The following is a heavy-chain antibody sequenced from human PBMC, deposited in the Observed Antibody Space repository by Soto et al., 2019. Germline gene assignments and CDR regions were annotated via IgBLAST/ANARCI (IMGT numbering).Heavy chain of an antibody. CDR3: ASQLLTIGSFDF. D-gene: IGHD2-2*01. V-gene: IGHV3-30-3*01. CDR2: IWYDGSNK. J-gene: IGHJ4*02. CDR1: GFTFSSYA. Sequence: QVQLVESGGGVVQPGRSLRLSCAASGFTFSSYAMHWVRQAPGKGLEWVAVIWYDGSNKYYADSVKGRFTISRDNSKNARYLQMNSLRAEDTAVYYCASQLLTIGSFDFWGQGTLVTVSS.